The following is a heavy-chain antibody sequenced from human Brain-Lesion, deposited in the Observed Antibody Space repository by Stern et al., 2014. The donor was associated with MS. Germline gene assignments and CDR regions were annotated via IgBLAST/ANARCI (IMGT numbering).Heavy chain of an antibody. CDR2: IFNSGST. Sequence: VQLVESGPGLVKPSQTLSLSCTVSGGSISSGGYYWSWIRQPAGKGLEWIGRIFNSGSTSYNPSLKSRVTISIDTSNKQFSLRLNSMTAADTAVYYCARGRVVPGFQYYATDVWGQGTTVIVSS. D-gene: IGHD2-2*01. V-gene: IGHV4-61*02. CDR3: ARGRVVPGFQYYATDV. J-gene: IGHJ6*02. CDR1: GGSISSGGYY.